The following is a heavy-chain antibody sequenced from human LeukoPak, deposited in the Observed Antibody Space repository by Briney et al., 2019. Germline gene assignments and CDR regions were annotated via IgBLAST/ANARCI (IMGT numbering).Heavy chain of an antibody. CDR2: ISGSGGST. J-gene: IGHJ4*02. CDR1: GFTFSTYG. Sequence: GGTLRLSCAASGFTFSTYGMSWVRQAPGKGLEWVSAISGSGGSTYYADSVKGRFTISRDNSKNTLYLQMNSLRAEDTAVYYCARVGGYNSFFDYWGQGNLVTVSS. D-gene: IGHD5-24*01. CDR3: ARVGGYNSFFDY. V-gene: IGHV3-23*01.